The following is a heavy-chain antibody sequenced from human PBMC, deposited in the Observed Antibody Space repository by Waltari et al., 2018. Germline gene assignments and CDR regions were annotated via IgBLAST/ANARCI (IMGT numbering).Heavy chain of an antibody. D-gene: IGHD3-10*01. CDR1: GFTVSSNY. V-gene: IGHV3-53*01. Sequence: EVQLVESGGGLIQPGGSLRLSCAASGFTVSSNYMSGVRRAPGKGLEWVSVIYSGGSTYYADSVKGRFTISRDNSKNTLYLQMNSLRAEDTAVYYCARGGFPHGPINFHYWGQGTLVTVSS. J-gene: IGHJ4*02. CDR2: IYSGGST. CDR3: ARGGFPHGPINFHY.